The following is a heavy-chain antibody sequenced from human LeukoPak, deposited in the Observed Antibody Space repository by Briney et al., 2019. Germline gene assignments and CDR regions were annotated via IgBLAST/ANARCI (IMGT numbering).Heavy chain of an antibody. V-gene: IGHV4-30-4*08. CDR2: IYYSGST. D-gene: IGHD3-10*01. Sequence: SETLSLTCTVSGGSISSGDYYWSWIRQPPGKGLEWIGYIYYSGSTYYNPSLKSRVTISVDTSKNQFSLKLSSVTAADTAVYYCASPYYYGSGSYYRAFDIWGQGTMVTVSS. CDR3: ASPYYYGSGSYYRAFDI. J-gene: IGHJ3*02. CDR1: GGSISSGDYY.